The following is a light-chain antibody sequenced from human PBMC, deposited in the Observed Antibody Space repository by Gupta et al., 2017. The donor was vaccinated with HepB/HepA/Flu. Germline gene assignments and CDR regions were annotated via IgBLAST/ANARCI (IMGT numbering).Light chain of an antibody. V-gene: IGKV1-33*01. CDR3: QQYAYLPLFT. CDR1: HDIRKP. J-gene: IGKJ3*01. Sequence: DIQMTQSPSSLSASVGDSVTITCQATHDIRKPLNWYRQQPGKPPKLLIYDASSLAPGVPSKFSGRGSGTEFTLTISGLQPEDFATYFCQQYAYLPLFTFGPGTTVDIQ. CDR2: DAS.